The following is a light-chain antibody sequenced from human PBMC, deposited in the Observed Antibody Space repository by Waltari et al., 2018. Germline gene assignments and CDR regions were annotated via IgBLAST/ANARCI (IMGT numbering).Light chain of an antibody. CDR2: AAS. CDR3: QQSYTTPYT. J-gene: IGKJ2*01. Sequence: DIQMTQSPSSLSASLGDRVTIACRASQSISSYLNWYQQKPGQAPNVLIYAASSLQSGVPSRFSGSGSGTDFTLTISSLQPEDFATYYCQQSYTTPYTFGQGTKLEIK. CDR1: QSISSY. V-gene: IGKV1-39*01.